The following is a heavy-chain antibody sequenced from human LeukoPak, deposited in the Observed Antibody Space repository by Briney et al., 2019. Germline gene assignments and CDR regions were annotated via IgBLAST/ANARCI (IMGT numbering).Heavy chain of an antibody. CDR2: INPNSGGT. CDR3: ARDGEYGRWFDP. D-gene: IGHD3-10*01. Sequence: ASVKLSCKASGYTFTGYYMHWVRQAPGQGLEWMGWINPNSGGTNYAQKFQGRVTMTRDTSISTAYMELSRLRSDDTAVYYCARDGEYGRWFDPWGQGTLVTVSS. J-gene: IGHJ5*02. CDR1: GYTFTGYY. V-gene: IGHV1-2*02.